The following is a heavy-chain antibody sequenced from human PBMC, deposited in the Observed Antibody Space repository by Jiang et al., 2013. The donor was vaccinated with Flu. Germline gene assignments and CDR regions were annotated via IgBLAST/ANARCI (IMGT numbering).Heavy chain of an antibody. CDR3: AVTHDYGDYRHAFDI. CDR2: INHSGST. Sequence: LLKPSETLSLTCAVYGGSFSGYYWSWIRQPPGKGLEWIGEINHSGSTNYNPSLKSRVTISVDTSKNQFSLKLSSVTAADTAVYYCAVTHDYGDYRHAFDIWGQGTMVTVSS. V-gene: IGHV4-34*01. CDR1: GGSFSGYY. D-gene: IGHD4-17*01. J-gene: IGHJ3*02.